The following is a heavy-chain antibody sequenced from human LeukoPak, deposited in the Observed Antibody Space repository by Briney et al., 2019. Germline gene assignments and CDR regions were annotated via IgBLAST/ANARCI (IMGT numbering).Heavy chain of an antibody. CDR1: GGSISTYY. J-gene: IGHJ6*02. CDR3: ASHPFVGSGGMDV. CDR2: IYHSGST. V-gene: IGHV4-59*08. D-gene: IGHD2-21*01. Sequence: SETLSLTCTVSGGSISTYYWSWIRQPPGKGLEWIGSIYHSGSTYYNPSLKSRVTISVDTSKNQFSLKLSSVTAADTAVYYCASHPFVGSGGMDVWGQGTTVTVSS.